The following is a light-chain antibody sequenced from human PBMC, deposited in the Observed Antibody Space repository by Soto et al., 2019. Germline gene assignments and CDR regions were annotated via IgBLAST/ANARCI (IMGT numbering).Light chain of an antibody. V-gene: IGLV2-14*01. Sequence: QSALTQPASVSGSPGQSITISCTGTSSDVGGYNYVSWYQQHPGKVPKLMIYEVSYRPSGVSNRFSGSKSSNTASLTISGLQAEDEADYYCTSYTTISTLAFGGGTKLTVL. CDR3: TSYTTISTLA. J-gene: IGLJ3*02. CDR1: SSDVGGYNY. CDR2: EVS.